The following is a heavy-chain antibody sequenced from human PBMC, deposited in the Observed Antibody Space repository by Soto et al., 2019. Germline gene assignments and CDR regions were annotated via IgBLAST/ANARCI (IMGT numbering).Heavy chain of an antibody. J-gene: IGHJ5*02. CDR1: GGTFSRYT. Sequence: QGQLVQSGAEVKKPGSSVKVSCKASGGTFSRYTINWVRHAPGQGLEWMGRIIPIAAIANYTQKFQGRVTITVDKSSTTAYMELSSLRSDDTAVYYCARGSNIVRGAPSGFDPWGQGTLVTVSS. D-gene: IGHD3-10*01. V-gene: IGHV1-69*02. CDR2: IIPIAAIA. CDR3: ARGSNIVRGAPSGFDP.